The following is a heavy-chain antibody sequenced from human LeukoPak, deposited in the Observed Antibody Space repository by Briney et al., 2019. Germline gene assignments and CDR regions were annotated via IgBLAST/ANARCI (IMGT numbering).Heavy chain of an antibody. Sequence: PGRSLRLSCAASGFTFSSYAMHWVRQAPGKGLEWVAVISYDGSNKYYVDSVKGRFTISRDNSKNTLYLQMNSLRAEDTAVYYCARGQARGYSYGYFAGDFDYWGQGTLVTVSS. V-gene: IGHV3-30*04. CDR2: ISYDGSNK. D-gene: IGHD5-18*01. CDR3: ARGQARGYSYGYFAGDFDY. CDR1: GFTFSSYA. J-gene: IGHJ4*02.